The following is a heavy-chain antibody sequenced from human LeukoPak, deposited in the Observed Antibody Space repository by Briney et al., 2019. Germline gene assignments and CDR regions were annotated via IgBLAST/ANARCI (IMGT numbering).Heavy chain of an antibody. CDR3: ARAQYSGSCFDY. CDR2: IYYSGAT. J-gene: IGHJ4*03. Sequence: PSETLSLTCTVSVGSISGYFWSWFRQAPGPGLDWIGHIYYSGATNYNPSLRSRVTISVDTPKNQFSLKLRSVTAADTAVYYCARAQYSGSCFDYWGQGTLVTVSS. V-gene: IGHV4-59*13. CDR1: VGSISGYF. D-gene: IGHD1-26*01.